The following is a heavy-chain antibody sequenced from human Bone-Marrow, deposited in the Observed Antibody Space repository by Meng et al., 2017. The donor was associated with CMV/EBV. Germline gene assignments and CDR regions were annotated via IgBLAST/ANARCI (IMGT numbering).Heavy chain of an antibody. D-gene: IGHD6-19*01. V-gene: IGHV3-20*04. CDR1: GFTFDDYG. CDR3: AKLPGYSSGWLTGAFDL. J-gene: IGHJ2*01. CDR2: INWNGGST. Sequence: GESLKISCAASGFTFDDYGMSWVRQAPGKGLEWVSGINWNGGSTGYADSVKGRFTISRDNAKNSLYLQMNSLRAEDTAVYYCAKLPGYSSGWLTGAFDLWGRGTLVTVSS.